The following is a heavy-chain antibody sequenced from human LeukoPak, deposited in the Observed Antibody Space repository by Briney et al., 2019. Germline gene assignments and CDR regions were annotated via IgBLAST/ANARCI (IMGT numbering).Heavy chain of an antibody. D-gene: IGHD3-10*01. V-gene: IGHV4-59*01. CDR2: IHSNRGA. Sequence: SETLSLTCAVYGGSFSGYYWSWIRQPPGKGLEWIGFIHSNRGANYNASLNSRATISRDTSRSQVSLKLTSVTAADTAVYYCASSNLGSLGQFDPWGQGTLVTVSS. CDR1: GGSFSGYY. CDR3: ASSNLGSLGQFDP. J-gene: IGHJ5*02.